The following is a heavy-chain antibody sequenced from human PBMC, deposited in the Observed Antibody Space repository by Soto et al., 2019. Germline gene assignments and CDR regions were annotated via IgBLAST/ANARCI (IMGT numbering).Heavy chain of an antibody. Sequence: QVQLQESGPGLVKPSQTLSLTCTVSGGSIRSEDYYWSWIRQPPGKGLEWIGYISYSGSTAYKSSLRNRVIISVATSKKPGSRKLNPATAAHTPVYYCARVRIVGSTNVDSWGQGTRVTVSS. V-gene: IGHV4-30-4*01. D-gene: IGHD1-26*01. J-gene: IGHJ4*02. CDR1: GGSIRSEDYY. CDR2: ISYSGST. CDR3: ARVRIVGSTNVDS.